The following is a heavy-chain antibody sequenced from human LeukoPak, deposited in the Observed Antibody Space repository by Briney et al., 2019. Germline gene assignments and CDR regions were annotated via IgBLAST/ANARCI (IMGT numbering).Heavy chain of an antibody. V-gene: IGHV3-33*01. D-gene: IGHD6-19*01. Sequence: GGSLRLSCAASGFTFSSYGMHWVRQAPGKGLEWVAVIWYDGSNKYYADSVKGRFTISRDNSKNTLYLQMNSLRAEDTAVYYCAREETVAGPLDYWGQGTLVTVSS. J-gene: IGHJ4*02. CDR3: AREETVAGPLDY. CDR2: IWYDGSNK. CDR1: GFTFSSYG.